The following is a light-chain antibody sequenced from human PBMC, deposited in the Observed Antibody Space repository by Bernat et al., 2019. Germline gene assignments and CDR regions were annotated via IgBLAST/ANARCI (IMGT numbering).Light chain of an antibody. V-gene: IGKV3-20*01. J-gene: IGKJ5*01. CDR3: QQYGGSPPIT. CDR1: QSVYSSF. CDR2: TAS. Sequence: EIVLTQSPGTLSLSPGERATLSCRASQSVYSSFLAWYHQKPGQAPRLLIHTASSRATGIPDRFSGSGSGTDFTLTISRLEPEDSAVYYCQQYGGSPPITFGQGTRVEIK.